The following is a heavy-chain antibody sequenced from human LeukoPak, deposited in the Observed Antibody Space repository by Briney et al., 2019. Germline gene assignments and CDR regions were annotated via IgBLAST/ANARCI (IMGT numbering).Heavy chain of an antibody. J-gene: IGHJ4*02. CDR2: ISDGGSRT. CDR3: AKDARRSSGWYFFDH. CDR1: GFTFSSYA. Sequence: GGSLRLPCVASGFTFSSYAMSWVRQAPGKGLEWVSAISDGGSRTYYADSVKGRFTISRDNSKNTLHLQMNSLRAEDTAVYYCAKDARRSSGWYFFDHWGQGTLVTVSS. V-gene: IGHV3-23*01. D-gene: IGHD6-19*01.